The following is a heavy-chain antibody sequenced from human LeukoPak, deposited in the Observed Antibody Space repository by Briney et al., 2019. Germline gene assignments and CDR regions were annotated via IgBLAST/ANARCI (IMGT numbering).Heavy chain of an antibody. D-gene: IGHD6-13*01. J-gene: IGHJ4*02. V-gene: IGHV3-53*01. Sequence: GGSLRLSCAASGFTVSSNYMSWVRQAPGKGLEWVSVIYSGGSTYYADSVKGRFTISRDNSKNTLYLQMNSLRAEDTAVYYCAKDFLAAGAIPGLFDYWGQGTLVTVSS. CDR2: IYSGGST. CDR3: AKDFLAAGAIPGLFDY. CDR1: GFTVSSNY.